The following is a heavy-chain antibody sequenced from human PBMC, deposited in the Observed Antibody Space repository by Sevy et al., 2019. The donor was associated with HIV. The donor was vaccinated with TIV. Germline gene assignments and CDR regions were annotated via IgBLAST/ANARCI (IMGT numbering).Heavy chain of an antibody. V-gene: IGHV3-15*01. D-gene: IGHD1-26*01. CDR1: GFTFSKAW. J-gene: IGHJ4*02. CDR2: IKSKTDGGTR. CDR3: AAGVGASDFDY. Sequence: GGSLRLSCVASGFTFSKAWMSWVRQAPGKGLEWVGRIKSKTDGGTRDLAAPVKGRIIISRDDSKKTLYLQISNLKIEDTGVYFCAAGVGASDFDYWGQGTLVTVSS.